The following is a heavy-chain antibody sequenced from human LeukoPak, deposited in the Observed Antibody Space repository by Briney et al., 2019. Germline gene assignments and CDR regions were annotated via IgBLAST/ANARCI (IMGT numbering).Heavy chain of an antibody. V-gene: IGHV4-39*01. CDR3: ARRYCSSTSCYGDYGMDV. J-gene: IGHJ6*02. Sequence: SETLSLTCTVSGGSISSSSYYWGWIRQPPGKELEWIGSIYYSGSTYYNPSLKSRVTISVDTSKNQFSLKLSSVTAADTAVYYCARRYCSSTSCYGDYGMDVWGQGTTVTVSS. CDR1: GGSISSSSYY. D-gene: IGHD2-2*01. CDR2: IYYSGST.